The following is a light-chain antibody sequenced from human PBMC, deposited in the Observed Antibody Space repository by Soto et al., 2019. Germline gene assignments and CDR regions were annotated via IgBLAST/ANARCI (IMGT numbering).Light chain of an antibody. J-gene: IGKJ4*01. CDR1: QSVSNY. Sequence: IVLPQSPATLSLSPGERAPLSCRASQSVSNYLAWYQLRPGQAPRLLIYGASTRATGIPDRFSGSGSGTDFSLTIRGLKPEDFAVYYCQQYGSSPLTFGGGTKVDIK. V-gene: IGKV3-20*01. CDR2: GAS. CDR3: QQYGSSPLT.